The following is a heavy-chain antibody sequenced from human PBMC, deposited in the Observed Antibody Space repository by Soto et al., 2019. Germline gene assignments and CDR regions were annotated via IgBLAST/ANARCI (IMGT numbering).Heavy chain of an antibody. J-gene: IGHJ5*02. Sequence: GGSLRLSCAASGFTFSSDAMSWVRQIPGKGLEWVSAISGDGESTYYADSVKGRFTISRDNSKNTLYLQMNSLRAEDTAVYYCAKLRWGSDNWFDPWGQGTLVTVSS. D-gene: IGHD3-10*01. V-gene: IGHV3-23*01. CDR1: GFTFSSDA. CDR3: AKLRWGSDNWFDP. CDR2: ISGDGEST.